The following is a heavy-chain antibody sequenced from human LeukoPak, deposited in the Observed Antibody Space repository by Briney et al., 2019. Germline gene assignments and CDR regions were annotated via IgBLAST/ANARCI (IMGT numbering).Heavy chain of an antibody. D-gene: IGHD6-6*01. J-gene: IGHJ4*02. CDR1: GFSFSGHW. Sequence: GGSLRLSCTASGFSFSGHWMHWARQLPGKGLVWVSRISPTGSTTSHADSVMGRFTVSRDNAKNTLYLQVNNLRAEDTAVYYCARGPNSNWSGLDFWGQGTLLTVSS. CDR3: ARGPNSNWSGLDF. V-gene: IGHV3-74*01. CDR2: ISPTGSTT.